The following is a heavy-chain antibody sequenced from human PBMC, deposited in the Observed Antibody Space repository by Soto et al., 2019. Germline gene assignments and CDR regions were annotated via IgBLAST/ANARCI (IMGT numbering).Heavy chain of an antibody. CDR2: IYYSGSV. J-gene: IGHJ6*02. CDR3: VREDDGGDRDYYGLDV. Sequence: SETLSLTCAVYGGSFSGYYWSWIRQPPGKGLEWIGYIYYSGSVYYNPSLQSRLSMSVDTSKNLFSLKLASVTAADTAVYFCVREDDGGDRDYYGLDVWGQGTTVTVSS. CDR1: GGSFSGYY. V-gene: IGHV4-34*11. D-gene: IGHD2-21*02.